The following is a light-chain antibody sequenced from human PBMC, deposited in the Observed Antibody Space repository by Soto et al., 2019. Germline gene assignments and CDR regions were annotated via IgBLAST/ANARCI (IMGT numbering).Light chain of an antibody. CDR2: AAC. J-gene: IGKJ1*01. V-gene: IGKV3-20*01. CDR1: HSLSSKS. CDR3: HQYDTSPT. Sequence: DIELTNSPCPLSLSTRERAILSCTASHSLSSKSLVWYQPKSGQTPWVLIYAACSRPTGIPDRFSGSGSGTDFTLTISRLQPEDSAVSFCHQYDTSPTFGQGTKVDTK.